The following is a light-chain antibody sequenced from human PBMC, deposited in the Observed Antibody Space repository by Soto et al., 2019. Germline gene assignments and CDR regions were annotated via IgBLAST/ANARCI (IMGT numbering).Light chain of an antibody. CDR3: QSLGTGIQV. Sequence: QAVVTQSPSASASLGASVKLTCTLSSGHSTYAIAWHQQQSEKGPRFLMKINYDGTHSKGDRFFDRFSGSSSGAERHLTISRLQSEDEADYYCQSLGTGIQVFGGGTQLTVL. V-gene: IGLV4-69*01. J-gene: IGLJ3*02. CDR2: INYDGTH. CDR1: SGHSTYA.